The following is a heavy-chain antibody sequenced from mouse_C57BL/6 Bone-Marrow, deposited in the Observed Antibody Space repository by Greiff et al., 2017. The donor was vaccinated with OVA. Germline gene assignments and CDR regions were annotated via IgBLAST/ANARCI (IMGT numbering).Heavy chain of an antibody. J-gene: IGHJ2*01. D-gene: IGHD1-1*01. V-gene: IGHV14-1*01. Sequence: VHVKQSGAELVRPGASVKLSCTASGFNIKDYYMHWVKQRPEQGLEWIGRIDPEDGDTEYAPKFQGKATMTADTSSNTAYLQLSSLTSEDTAVYYCTTFYYYGHSDYWGQGTTLTVSS. CDR3: TTFYYYGHSDY. CDR1: GFNIKDYY. CDR2: IDPEDGDT.